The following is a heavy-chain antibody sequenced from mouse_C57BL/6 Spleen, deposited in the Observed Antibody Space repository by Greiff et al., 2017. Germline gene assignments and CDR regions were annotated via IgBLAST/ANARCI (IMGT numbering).Heavy chain of an antibody. CDR2: INPNYGTT. CDR1: GYSFTDYN. CDR3: ARSMGYDDYYAMDY. D-gene: IGHD2-12*01. V-gene: IGHV1-39*01. J-gene: IGHJ4*01. Sequence: EVQLQQSGPELVKPGASVKISCKASGYSFTDYNMNWVKQSNGKSLEWIGVINPNYGTTSYNQKFKGKATLTVDQSSSTAYMKLNSLTSEDSAVDYCARSMGYDDYYAMDYWGQGTSVTVSS.